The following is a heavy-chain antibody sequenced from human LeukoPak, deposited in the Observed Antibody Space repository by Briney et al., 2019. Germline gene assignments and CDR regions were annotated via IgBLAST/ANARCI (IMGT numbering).Heavy chain of an antibody. CDR2: QMSKTGGGTT. V-gene: IGHV3-15*01. CDR1: GFTFSNAW. J-gene: IGHJ3*01. CDR3: TTASVTMVRGVINPDAFDV. D-gene: IGHD3-10*01. Sequence: NSGGSLRLSCAASGFTFSNAWMSWVRQAPGKGLEWVGRQMSKTGGGTTAYAAPVKGRFTISRDDSKNTLYLQMKGLETEDTAVYYCTTASVTMVRGVINPDAFDVWGLGTMVIASS.